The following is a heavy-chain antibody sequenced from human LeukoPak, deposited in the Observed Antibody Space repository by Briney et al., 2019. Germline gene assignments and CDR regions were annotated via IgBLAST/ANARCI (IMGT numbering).Heavy chain of an antibody. CDR2: ISGSGGST. CDR3: AKDRDDSSGYDDY. CDR1: GFTFSSYA. Sequence: GGSLRLSCAASGFTFSSYAMSWVRQAPGKGLDWVSAISGSGGSTYYADSVKGRFTISRDNSKNTLYLQMNSLRAEDTAVYYCAKDRDDSSGYDDYWGQGTLVTVSS. D-gene: IGHD3-22*01. J-gene: IGHJ4*02. V-gene: IGHV3-23*01.